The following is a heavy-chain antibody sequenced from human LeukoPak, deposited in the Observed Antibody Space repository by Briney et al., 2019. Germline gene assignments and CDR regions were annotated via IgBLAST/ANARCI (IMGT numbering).Heavy chain of an antibody. Sequence: PGGSLRLSCVASGFTFSSFEMMWVRQATGRGLEWVSYINPSGSRTLYANSVKGRFTVSRDNAQNSVYLQMNNLRGEDTAVYYCVREGSSGYLFDYWGQGTLVTVSS. J-gene: IGHJ4*02. D-gene: IGHD3-22*01. CDR2: INPSGSRT. CDR1: GFTFSSFE. V-gene: IGHV3-48*03. CDR3: VREGSSGYLFDY.